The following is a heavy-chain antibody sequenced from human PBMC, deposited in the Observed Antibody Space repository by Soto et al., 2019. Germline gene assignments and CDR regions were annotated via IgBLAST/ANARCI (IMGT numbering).Heavy chain of an antibody. V-gene: IGHV3-23*01. Sequence: GGSLRLSCAASGFTFSSYAMSWVRQAPGKGLEWVSAISGSGGSTYYADSVKGRFTISRDNSKNTLYLQMNSLRAEDTAVYYCAKADNLVGDTNTIDYWGQGTLVTVSS. CDR2: ISGSGGST. D-gene: IGHD1-26*01. CDR3: AKADNLVGDTNTIDY. J-gene: IGHJ4*02. CDR1: GFTFSSYA.